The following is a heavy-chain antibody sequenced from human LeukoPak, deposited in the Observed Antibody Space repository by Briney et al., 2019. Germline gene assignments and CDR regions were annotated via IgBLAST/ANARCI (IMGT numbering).Heavy chain of an antibody. CDR3: AAVATSGIGHAFDV. J-gene: IGHJ3*01. D-gene: IGHD5-12*01. Sequence: GGSLRLSCAASGFTVSSNYMSWVRQAPGKGLEWVSVIYSGGSTYYADSVKGRFTISRDNSKNTLYLQMNSLRAEDTAVYYCAAVATSGIGHAFDVWGQGTMVTVSS. CDR2: IYSGGST. CDR1: GFTVSSNY. V-gene: IGHV3-53*01.